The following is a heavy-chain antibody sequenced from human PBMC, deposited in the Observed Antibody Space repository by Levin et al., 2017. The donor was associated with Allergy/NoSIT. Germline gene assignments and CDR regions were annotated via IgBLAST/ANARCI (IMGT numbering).Heavy chain of an antibody. J-gene: IGHJ4*02. D-gene: IGHD6-13*01. CDR3: ARAPVRVRDSSSWYGARLKTSTEPGFDY. V-gene: IGHV1-18*01. Sequence: RASVKVSCKASGYTFTSYGISWVRQAPGQGLEWMGWISAYNGNTNYAQKLQGRVTMTTDTSTSTAYMELRSLRSDDTAVYYCARAPVRVRDSSSWYGARLKTSTEPGFDYWGQGTLVTVSS. CDR1: GYTFTSYG. CDR2: ISAYNGNT.